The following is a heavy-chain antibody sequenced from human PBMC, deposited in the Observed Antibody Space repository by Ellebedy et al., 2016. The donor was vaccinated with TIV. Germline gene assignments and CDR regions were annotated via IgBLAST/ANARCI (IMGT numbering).Heavy chain of an antibody. V-gene: IGHV3-23*01. J-gene: IGHJ5*02. CDR1: GFTFSSYA. D-gene: IGHD3-22*01. Sequence: GGSLRLSXAASGFTFSSYAMSWVRQAPGKGLEWVSAISGSGGSTYYADSVKGRFTISRDNSKNTLYLQMNSLRAEDTAVYYCAKDQRITMIVVVDNRFDPWGQGTLVTVSS. CDR2: ISGSGGST. CDR3: AKDQRITMIVVVDNRFDP.